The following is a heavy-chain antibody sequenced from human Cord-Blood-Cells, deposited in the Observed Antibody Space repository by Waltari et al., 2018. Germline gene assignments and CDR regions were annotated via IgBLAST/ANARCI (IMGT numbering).Heavy chain of an antibody. D-gene: IGHD6-13*01. CDR3: ATVGSSRGFDAFDI. CDR2: GEPGDGET. V-gene: IGHV1-69-2*01. Sequence: EVQLVQSGAEVKKPGATVKISCKVSGYTFTDYYMHWVQQAPGKGLEWMGLGEPGDGETIYAEKFQGRVTITADTSTDTAYMELSSLRSEDTAVYYCATVGSSRGFDAFDIWGQGTMVTVSS. J-gene: IGHJ3*02. CDR1: GYTFTDYY.